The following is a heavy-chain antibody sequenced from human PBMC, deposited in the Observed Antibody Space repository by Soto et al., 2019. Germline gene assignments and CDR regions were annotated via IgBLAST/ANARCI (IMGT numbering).Heavy chain of an antibody. CDR2: IYWDDDN. CDR3: VHTSGWLHTT. CDR1: GFSLSTRAVG. Sequence: QITLKESGPTLVKPTQTLTLSCTFSGFSLSTRAVGVAWIRQPPGKALEWLALIYWDDDNRYSPSLKSRLTVTTDTSKNQVILTMINMDPVDTATYYCVHTSGWLHTTWGQGTLVTVSS. V-gene: IGHV2-5*02. D-gene: IGHD5-12*01. J-gene: IGHJ5*02.